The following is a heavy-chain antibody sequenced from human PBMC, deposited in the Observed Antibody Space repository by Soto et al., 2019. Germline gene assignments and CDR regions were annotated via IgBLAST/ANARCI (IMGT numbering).Heavy chain of an antibody. D-gene: IGHD4-17*01. V-gene: IGHV3-30*18. J-gene: IGHJ6*02. CDR1: GFTFSSYG. Sequence: XGSLRLSCAASGFTFSSYGMHWVRQAPGKGLEWVAVISYDGSNKYYADSVKGRFTISRDNSKNTLYLQMNSLRAEDTAVYYCANLYADPINYYYYGMDVCGQGTTVTVYS. CDR2: ISYDGSNK. CDR3: ANLYADPINYYYYGMDV.